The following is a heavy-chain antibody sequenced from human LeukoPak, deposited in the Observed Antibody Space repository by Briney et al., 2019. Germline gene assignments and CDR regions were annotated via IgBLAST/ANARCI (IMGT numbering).Heavy chain of an antibody. D-gene: IGHD3-10*01. CDR1: GFTFSSYS. CDR2: IRSSSSTI. J-gene: IGHJ4*02. V-gene: IGHV3-48*01. CDR3: ARADYYGSGNYYTSDY. Sequence: GXSLRLSCAASGFTFSSYSMNWVRQAPGKGLEWVSYIRSSSSTIYYADSVKGRFTISRDNVKNSLYLQMNSLRAEDTAVYYCARADYYGSGNYYTSDYWGQGTLVTVSS.